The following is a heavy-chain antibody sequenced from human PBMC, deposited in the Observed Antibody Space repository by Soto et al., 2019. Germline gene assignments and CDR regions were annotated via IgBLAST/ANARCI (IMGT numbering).Heavy chain of an antibody. CDR1: GFTFSSYA. J-gene: IGHJ4*02. Sequence: LRLPCAASGFTFSSYAMNWVRQAPGKGLEWVSAIRGSGGTTYYADSVKGRFTISRDNSKNTLYLQMNSLRAEDTAVYYCAKVYSDFWSGYPYYFDYWGQGTLVTVSS. CDR2: IRGSGGTT. V-gene: IGHV3-23*01. D-gene: IGHD3-3*01. CDR3: AKVYSDFWSGYPYYFDY.